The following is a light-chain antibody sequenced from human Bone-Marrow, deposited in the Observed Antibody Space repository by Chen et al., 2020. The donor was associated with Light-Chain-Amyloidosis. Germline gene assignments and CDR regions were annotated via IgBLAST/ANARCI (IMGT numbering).Light chain of an antibody. J-gene: IGKJ4*01. Sequence: IVLTQSPRTLSLSPGEGANLSCRASQTISSNYLTWYQQKLGQAPRLLIYGSSSRATGIPDRFTGSGSGTDFTLTINRLEPEDFAMYYCQQYGTSPLTFGGGTKVEIK. CDR3: QQYGTSPLT. CDR1: QTISSNY. CDR2: GSS. V-gene: IGKV3-20*01.